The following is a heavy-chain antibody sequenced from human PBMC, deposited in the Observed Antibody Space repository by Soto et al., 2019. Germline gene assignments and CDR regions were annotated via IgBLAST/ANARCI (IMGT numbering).Heavy chain of an antibody. CDR1: GFTFYTYG. CDR2: IWYDGGTK. V-gene: IGHV3-33*01. Sequence: PGGSLRLSCAASGFTFYTYGMHWVRQVPGKGLQWVAIIWYDGGTKYYADSVRGRFTVSRDNSKNTLYLQMNSLRDEDTAVYYCARVTTVTTRYGMDVWGQGTTVTVSS. D-gene: IGHD4-17*01. CDR3: ARVTTVTTRYGMDV. J-gene: IGHJ6*02.